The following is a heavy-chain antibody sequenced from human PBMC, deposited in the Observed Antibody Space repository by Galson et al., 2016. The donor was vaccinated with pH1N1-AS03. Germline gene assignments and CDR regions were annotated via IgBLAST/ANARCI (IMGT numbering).Heavy chain of an antibody. CDR3: ARGVDNFNVFVFEM. D-gene: IGHD1-20*01. Sequence: SETLSLTCAVSGGSFSGYYWSWVRQPPGRGLEWIGEISHSGSTKYNPSLKSRVAISIHTSKNQFSLTVTSVTAADTAIYYCARGVDNFNVFVFEMWGRGTIVTVSS. V-gene: IGHV4-34*01. J-gene: IGHJ3*02. CDR2: ISHSGST. CDR1: GGSFSGYY.